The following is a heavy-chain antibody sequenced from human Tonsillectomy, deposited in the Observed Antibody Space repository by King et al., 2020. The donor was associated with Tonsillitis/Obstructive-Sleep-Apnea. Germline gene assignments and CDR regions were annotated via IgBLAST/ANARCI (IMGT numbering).Heavy chain of an antibody. CDR2: INPNSGDT. D-gene: IGHD3-22*01. Sequence: QLVQSGAEVKKTGASLKVSCKASGYTFIDYYLHWVRQAPGQGLEWMGWINPNSGDTNYAQNFQGRRTMTRDTSISTAYMELSRLRSDDTAVYFCARAAGGSSGYLFGDYWGQGTLVTVSS. CDR3: ARAAGGSSGYLFGDY. V-gene: IGHV1-2*02. CDR1: GYTFIDYY. J-gene: IGHJ4*02.